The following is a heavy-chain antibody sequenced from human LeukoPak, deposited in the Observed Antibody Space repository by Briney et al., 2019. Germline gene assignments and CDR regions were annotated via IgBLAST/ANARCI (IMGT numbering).Heavy chain of an antibody. CDR1: GYTLTELS. V-gene: IGHV1-24*01. J-gene: IGHJ5*02. CDR3: ATAHNYYGSGSYYSGFDP. CDR2: FDPEDGET. Sequence: ASVRVSCKVSGYTLTELSMHWVRQAPGKGLEWMGGFDPEDGETIYAQKFQGRVTMTEDTSTDTAYMELSSLRSEDTAVYYCATAHNYYGSGSYYSGFDPWGQGTLVTVSS. D-gene: IGHD3-10*01.